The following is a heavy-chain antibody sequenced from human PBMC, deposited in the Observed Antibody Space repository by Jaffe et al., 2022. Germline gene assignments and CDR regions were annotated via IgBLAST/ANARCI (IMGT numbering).Heavy chain of an antibody. CDR3: VRRAEYSGYDSFLGGIDY. CDR1: GYSFTSYW. CDR2: IYPGDSDT. D-gene: IGHD5-12*01. Sequence: EVQLVQSGAEVKKPGESLKISCKGSGYSFTSYWIGWVRQMPGKGLEWMGIIYPGDSDTRYSPSFQGQVTISADKSISTAYLQWSSLKASDTAMYYCVRRAEYSGYDSFLGGIDYWGQGTLVTVSS. V-gene: IGHV5-51*03. J-gene: IGHJ4*02.